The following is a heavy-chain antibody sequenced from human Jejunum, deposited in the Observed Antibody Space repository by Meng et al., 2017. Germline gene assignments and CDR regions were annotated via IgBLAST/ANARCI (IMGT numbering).Heavy chain of an antibody. CDR3: ARDRGLPDSFDI. Sequence: GGSLRLSCAASGFSFSTYSMNWVRQAPGKGLVWVAHINSDGTTIIYADSVKGRFAISRDNAKNTLYLQMNSLRAEDTAVYYCARDRGLPDSFDIWGQGTMVTVSS. CDR1: GFSFSTYS. J-gene: IGHJ3*02. CDR2: INSDGTTI. D-gene: IGHD3-10*01. V-gene: IGHV3-74*01.